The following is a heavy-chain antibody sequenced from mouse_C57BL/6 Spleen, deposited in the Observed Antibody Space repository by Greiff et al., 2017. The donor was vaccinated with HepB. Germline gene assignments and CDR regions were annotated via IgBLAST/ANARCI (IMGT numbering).Heavy chain of an antibody. CDR1: GYSFTSYY. CDR2: IYPGSGNT. J-gene: IGHJ3*01. V-gene: IGHV1-66*01. Sequence: VQLQQSGPELVKPGASVKISCKASGYSFTSYYIHWVKQRPGQGLEWIGWIYPGSGNTKYNEKFKGKATLTADTSSSTAYMQLSSLTSEDSAVYYWAREGGYSNYGFAYWGQGTLVTVSA. D-gene: IGHD2-5*01. CDR3: AREGGYSNYGFAY.